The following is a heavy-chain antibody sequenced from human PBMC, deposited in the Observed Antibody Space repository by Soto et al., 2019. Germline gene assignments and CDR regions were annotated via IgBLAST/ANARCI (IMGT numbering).Heavy chain of an antibody. D-gene: IGHD2-15*01. J-gene: IGHJ4*02. Sequence: TSETLSLTCTVSGGSISSSSYYWGWIRQPPGKGQEWIGSIYYSGSPYYNPSLKSRVTISVDTSNNQFSLKLSSVTAADTAVYYCACSYCSGGSCYYQPQQYDYWGQGTLVTVSS. CDR2: IYYSGSP. V-gene: IGHV4-39*01. CDR3: ACSYCSGGSCYYQPQQYDY. CDR1: GGSISSSSYY.